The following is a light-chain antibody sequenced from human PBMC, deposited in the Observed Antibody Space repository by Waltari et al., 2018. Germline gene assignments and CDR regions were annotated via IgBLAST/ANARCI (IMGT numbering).Light chain of an antibody. CDR2: DAS. Sequence: EIVLTQSPATLSLSPGESVTLSCRASQSVSRHLAWYQQRPGQAPRLLIYDASNRAPGIPARFSGSGSGTDFTRTISSLEPEDFAVYYCQQRSTWPSLTFGGGTKVGIK. CDR3: QQRSTWPSLT. V-gene: IGKV3-11*01. J-gene: IGKJ4*01. CDR1: QSVSRH.